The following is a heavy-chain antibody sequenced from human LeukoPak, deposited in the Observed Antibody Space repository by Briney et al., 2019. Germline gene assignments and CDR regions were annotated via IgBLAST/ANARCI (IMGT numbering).Heavy chain of an antibody. V-gene: IGHV3-43D*03. J-gene: IGHJ3*02. CDR1: GFTFDDYA. D-gene: IGHD6-6*01. CDR3: AKDIFPFVSSKAFDI. Sequence: GGSLRLSCAASGFTFDDYAMHWVRQAPGKGLEWVSLISWDGGSTYYADSVKGRFTISRDNSKNTLYLQMNSLRAEDTALYYCAKDIFPFVSSKAFDIWGQGTMVTVSS. CDR2: ISWDGGST.